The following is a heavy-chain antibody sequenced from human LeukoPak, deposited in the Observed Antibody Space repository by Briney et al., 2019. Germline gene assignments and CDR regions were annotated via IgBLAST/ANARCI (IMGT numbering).Heavy chain of an antibody. CDR2: IYYSGST. J-gene: IGHJ4*02. D-gene: IGHD2/OR15-2a*01. Sequence: PSETLSLTCTVSGGSISSSSYYWGWIRQPPGKGLEWIGSIYYSGSTYYNPSLKSRVTISVDTSKNQFSLKLSSVTAADTAVYYCARVRLSVDYWGQGTLVTVSP. CDR3: ARVRLSVDY. V-gene: IGHV4-39*07. CDR1: GGSISSSSYY.